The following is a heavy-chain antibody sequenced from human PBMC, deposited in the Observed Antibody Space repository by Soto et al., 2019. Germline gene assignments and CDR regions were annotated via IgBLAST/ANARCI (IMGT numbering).Heavy chain of an antibody. CDR1: GFTFSIFD. J-gene: IGHJ3*01. Sequence: QVQLVESGGGVVQPGRSLRLSCVASGFTFSIFDMHWVRQAPGKGLEWVTLISSDDRNIYYADSVQGRFTVSRDDFRNTLYLQMNSLRPEDMDVYYCAKGLNGELNDWGQGTMVTVSS. CDR2: ISSDDRNI. CDR3: AKGLNGELND. D-gene: IGHD1-1*01. V-gene: IGHV3-30*18.